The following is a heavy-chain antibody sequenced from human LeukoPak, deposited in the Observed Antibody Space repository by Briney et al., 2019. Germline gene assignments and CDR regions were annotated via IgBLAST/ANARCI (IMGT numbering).Heavy chain of an antibody. Sequence: PSETLSLTCTVSGGSISSSSYYWGWIRQPPGKGLEWIGSISYSGSTYYNPSLKSRVTISVDTSKNQFSLKLSSVTAADTAVYYCARGHRRRRYDFWSGYPDSRADAFDIWGQGTMVTVSS. CDR3: ARGHRRRRYDFWSGYPDSRADAFDI. J-gene: IGHJ3*02. CDR1: GGSISSSSYY. CDR2: ISYSGST. V-gene: IGHV4-39*01. D-gene: IGHD3-3*01.